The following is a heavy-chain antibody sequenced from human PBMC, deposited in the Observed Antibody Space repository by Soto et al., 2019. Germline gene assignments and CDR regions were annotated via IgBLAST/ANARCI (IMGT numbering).Heavy chain of an antibody. CDR1: GASINSGDTDY. Sequence: SETLSLTCSVSGASINSGDTDYWNWLRQHPVKGLEWIGYIYYSGRIYYNPSLESRVTISVDTSKNQFSLKLTSVTAADTAVYYCAHSLRSFYYFGLDVWGQGTTVTVSS. D-gene: IGHD3-10*01. CDR3: AHSLRSFYYFGLDV. V-gene: IGHV4-31*03. CDR2: IYYSGRI. J-gene: IGHJ6*02.